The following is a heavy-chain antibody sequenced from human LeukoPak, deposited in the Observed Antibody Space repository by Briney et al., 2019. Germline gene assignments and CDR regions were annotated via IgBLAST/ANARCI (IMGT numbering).Heavy chain of an antibody. Sequence: PGGSLRLSCAASGFTFSSYWMSWVRQAPGKGLEWVANIKQDGSEKYYVDSVKGRFTISRDNAKNSLYLQMNSLRAEDTAVYYCARFGRSSRYYFDYWGQGTLVTVSS. CDR1: GFTFSSYW. CDR3: ARFGRSSRYYFDY. V-gene: IGHV3-7*01. CDR2: IKQDGSEK. J-gene: IGHJ4*02. D-gene: IGHD6-6*01.